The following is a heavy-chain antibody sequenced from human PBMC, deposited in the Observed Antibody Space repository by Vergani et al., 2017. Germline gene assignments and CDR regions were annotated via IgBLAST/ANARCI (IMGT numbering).Heavy chain of an antibody. J-gene: IGHJ6*02. CDR2: IRGRGGST. CDR1: GFTFSSYA. D-gene: IGHD3-16*01. Sequence: EVQLLESGGGLVQPGGSLRLSCAASGFTFSSYAMSWVRQAPGKGLEWVPAIRGRGGSTYYADSVKGRFTISRDNSKNTLYLQRNSLRAEDTAVYYCSKRSIMITFGGVPREDGGMDVWGQGP. V-gene: IGHV3-23*01. CDR3: SKRSIMITFGGVPREDGGMDV.